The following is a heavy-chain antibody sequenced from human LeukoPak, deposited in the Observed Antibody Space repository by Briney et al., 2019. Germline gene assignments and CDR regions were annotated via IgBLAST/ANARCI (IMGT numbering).Heavy chain of an antibody. D-gene: IGHD6-6*01. Sequence: ASVKVSCKASGSTFSSYAISWVRQAPGQGLEWMGGIIPIFGTANYAQKFQGRVTITTDESTSTAYMELSSLRSEDTAVYYCASTKRPILAARNTYFDYWGQGTLVTVSS. CDR3: ASTKRPILAARNTYFDY. V-gene: IGHV1-69*05. J-gene: IGHJ4*02. CDR2: IIPIFGTA. CDR1: GSTFSSYA.